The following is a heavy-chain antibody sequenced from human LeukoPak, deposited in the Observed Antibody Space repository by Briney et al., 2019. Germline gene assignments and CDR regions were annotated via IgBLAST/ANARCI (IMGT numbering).Heavy chain of an antibody. CDR1: GFKFDDYG. V-gene: IGHV3-20*04. CDR3: ARDSALYSSGKTSYWGFDL. D-gene: IGHD2-21*01. CDR2: INWNGGSR. J-gene: IGHJ3*01. Sequence: GGSLRLSCAASGFKFDDYGMSWVRQVPGKGLEWVSGINWNGGSRGYADSVKGRFTISRDNAKNSLYLQMNSLRAEDTAVYYCARDSALYSSGKTSYWGFDLWGQGTMVAVSS.